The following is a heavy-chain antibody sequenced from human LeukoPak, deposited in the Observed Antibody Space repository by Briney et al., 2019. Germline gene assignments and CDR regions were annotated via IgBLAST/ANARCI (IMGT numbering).Heavy chain of an antibody. CDR1: GGSISSGGYY. J-gene: IGHJ6*03. CDR3: ARDRLPEDFWSGPPPDYYMDV. D-gene: IGHD3-3*01. CDR2: IYYSGST. Sequence: PSQTLSLTCTVSGGSISSGGYYWSWIRQHPGKGLEWIGYIYYSGSTYYNPSLKSRVTISVDTSKNQFSLKLSSVTAADTAVYYCARDRLPEDFWSGPPPDYYMDVWGKGTTVTVSS. V-gene: IGHV4-31*03.